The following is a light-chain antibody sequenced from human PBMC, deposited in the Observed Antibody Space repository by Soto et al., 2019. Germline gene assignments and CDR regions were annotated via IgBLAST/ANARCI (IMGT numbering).Light chain of an antibody. CDR2: GAS. CDR1: QSVSNNY. J-gene: IGKJ2*01. CDR3: HQYGSSPRT. V-gene: IGKV3-20*01. Sequence: EIVLTQSPGTLSLSPGERATLSCRASQSVSNNYLAWYQQKPGQAPRNLIYGASNRATGIPDRFSGSGSGTDFTLTISRLEPEDFAVYYCHQYGSSPRTFGQGTRVEIK.